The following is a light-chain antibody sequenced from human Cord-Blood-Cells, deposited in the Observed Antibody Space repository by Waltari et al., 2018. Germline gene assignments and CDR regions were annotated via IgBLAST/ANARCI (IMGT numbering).Light chain of an antibody. CDR2: KAS. CDR3: QQYNSYTWT. Sequence: DIQLTQTPSSPSASVGDRVTITCRASQSISSWLAWYQQKPGKAPKPLIYKASSLESGVPSRFSGSGSGTEFTLTISSLQPDDFATYYCQQYNSYTWTFGQGTKVEIK. V-gene: IGKV1-5*03. CDR1: QSISSW. J-gene: IGKJ1*01.